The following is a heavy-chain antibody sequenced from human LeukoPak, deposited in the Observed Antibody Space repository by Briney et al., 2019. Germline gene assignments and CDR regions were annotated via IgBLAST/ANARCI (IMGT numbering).Heavy chain of an antibody. CDR2: IIPILGIA. Sequence: ASVKVSCKASGGTFSSYVISWVRQAPGQGLEWMGRIIPILGIANYAQKFQGRVTITADKSTSTAYMELSSLRSEDTAVYYCARAPPAAPIDYWGQGTLVTVSS. J-gene: IGHJ4*02. D-gene: IGHD2-2*01. CDR1: GGTFSSYV. V-gene: IGHV1-69*04. CDR3: ARAPPAAPIDY.